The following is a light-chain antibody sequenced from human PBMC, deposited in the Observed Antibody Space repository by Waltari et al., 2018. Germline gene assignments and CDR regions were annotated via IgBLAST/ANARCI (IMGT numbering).Light chain of an antibody. CDR2: DVN. J-gene: IGLJ2*01. CDR1: SSDVGRYDS. Sequence: QSALTQPASVSGSPGQSITISCTGSSSDVGRYDSVSWYQDHPGQAPKVIIFDVNNQRSCVSYRFSAAKTGNTASLPNSGRQADDEDAYYCSSQYIDDGLIFGGGTKLTVL. CDR3: SSQYIDDGLI. V-gene: IGLV2-14*03.